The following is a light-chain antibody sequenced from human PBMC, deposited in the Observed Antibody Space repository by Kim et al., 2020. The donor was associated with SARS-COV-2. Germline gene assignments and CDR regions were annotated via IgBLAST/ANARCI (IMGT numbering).Light chain of an antibody. J-gene: IGKJ2*01. CDR3: QQYNSFPYT. Sequence: SACIGDTVTINCRASQSFGNWLAGFQQKPGRAPRVLIYKASNLETGVPSRFSGSGSETDFTLTIRNRQPEDIATYYCQQYNSFPYTFGQGTKLEI. V-gene: IGKV1-5*03. CDR2: KAS. CDR1: QSFGNW.